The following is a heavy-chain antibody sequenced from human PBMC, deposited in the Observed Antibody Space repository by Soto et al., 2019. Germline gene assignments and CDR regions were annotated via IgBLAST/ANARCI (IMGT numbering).Heavy chain of an antibody. J-gene: IGHJ4*02. V-gene: IGHV4-31*03. D-gene: IGHD2-15*01. CDR3: ARDVRCSGGSCYSFVED. CDR1: GGSISSGGYY. Sequence: QVQLQESGPGLVKPSQTLSLTCTVSGGSISSGGYYWSWIRQHPGKGLEWIGYIYYSGSTYYNPGLKSRVTISVDTSKNQFSLKLSSVTAADTAVYYCARDVRCSGGSCYSFVEDWGQGTLVTVSS. CDR2: IYYSGST.